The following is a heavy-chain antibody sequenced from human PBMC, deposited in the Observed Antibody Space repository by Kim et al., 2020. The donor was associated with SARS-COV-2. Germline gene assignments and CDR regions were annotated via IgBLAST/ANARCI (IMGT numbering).Heavy chain of an antibody. V-gene: IGHV4-59*09. J-gene: IGHJ4*02. Sequence: PPLKSRATISVDTSKNQFSLKLRSVTAADTAVYYCARGLGGYYPSYYFDYWGQGTLVTVSS. D-gene: IGHD3-22*01. CDR3: ARGLGGYYPSYYFDY.